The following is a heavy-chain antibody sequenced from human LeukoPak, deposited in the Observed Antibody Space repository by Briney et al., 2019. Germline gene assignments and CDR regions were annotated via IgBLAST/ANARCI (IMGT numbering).Heavy chain of an antibody. D-gene: IGHD2-8*01. J-gene: IGHJ2*01. CDR1: GFTVSSNY. CDR3: ARGNRKWVLWYFDL. Sequence: GGSLRLSCAASGFTVSSNYMSWVRQAPGKGLEWVSVIYSGGSTYYADSVKGRFTISRDNSKNTLYLQMNSLRAEDTAMYYCARGNRKWVLWYFDLWGRGTLVTVSS. CDR2: IYSGGST. V-gene: IGHV3-53*01.